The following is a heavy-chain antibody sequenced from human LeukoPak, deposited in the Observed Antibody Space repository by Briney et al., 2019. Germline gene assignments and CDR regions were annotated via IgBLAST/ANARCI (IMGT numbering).Heavy chain of an antibody. J-gene: IGHJ5*02. D-gene: IGHD2-2*01. V-gene: IGHV4-34*01. Sequence: SETLSLTCTVSGGSISSDEYYWSWIRQPPGKGLEWIGEINHSGSTNYNPSLKGRVTISVDTSKNQFSLKLSSVTAADTAVYYCARGVVVPAANNWFDPWGQGTLVTVSS. CDR3: ARGVVVPAANNWFDP. CDR2: INHSGST. CDR1: GGSISSDEYY.